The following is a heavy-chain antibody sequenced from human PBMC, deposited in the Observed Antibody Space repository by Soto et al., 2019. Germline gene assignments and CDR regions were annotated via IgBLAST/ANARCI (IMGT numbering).Heavy chain of an antibody. CDR2: ISYDGSNK. J-gene: IGHJ6*02. CDR1: GFTFSSYA. D-gene: IGHD3-3*01. CDR3: ARDSQDGSGYYIRTRGRIYYGMDV. Sequence: GGSLRLSCAASGFTFSSYAMHWVRQAPGKGLEWVAVISYDGSNKYYADSVKGRFTIARDNSKNTLYLQMNSLRAEDTAVYYCARDSQDGSGYYIRTRGRIYYGMDVWGRGTTVTVSS. V-gene: IGHV3-30-3*01.